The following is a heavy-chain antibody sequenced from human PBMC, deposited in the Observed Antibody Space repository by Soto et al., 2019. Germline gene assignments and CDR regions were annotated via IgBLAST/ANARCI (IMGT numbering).Heavy chain of an antibody. CDR1: GYSFANYW. CDR3: ARGEYYYDSGGYYFNY. V-gene: IGHV5-51*01. J-gene: IGHJ4*02. Sequence: GESLKISCQGSGYSFANYWIAWVRQMPGKGLEWVGVIYPGDSDTRYSPSFQGQVTISADKSISTTYLQWSSLKASDTAMYYCARGEYYYDSGGYYFNYWGQGTLVTVSS. CDR2: IYPGDSDT. D-gene: IGHD3-22*01.